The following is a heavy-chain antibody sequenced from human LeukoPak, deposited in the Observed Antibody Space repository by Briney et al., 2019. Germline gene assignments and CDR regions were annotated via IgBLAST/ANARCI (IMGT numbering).Heavy chain of an antibody. Sequence: GGSLRLSCAASGFTFSSYAMSWVRQAPGKGLEWVSAISGSGGSTNYADSVKGRFTISRDKSKKTLYLQMNSLRAEDTAVYYCAKSSSWYWIGAEYFQHWGQGTLVTVSS. J-gene: IGHJ1*01. CDR1: GFTFSSYA. V-gene: IGHV3-23*01. CDR2: ISGSGGST. CDR3: AKSSSWYWIGAEYFQH. D-gene: IGHD6-13*01.